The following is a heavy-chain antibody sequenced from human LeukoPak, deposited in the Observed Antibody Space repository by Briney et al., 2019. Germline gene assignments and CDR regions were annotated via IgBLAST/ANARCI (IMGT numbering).Heavy chain of an antibody. J-gene: IGHJ3*02. CDR2: IYYSGST. V-gene: IGHV4-59*01. D-gene: IGHD3-3*01. CDR1: GGSISSYY. Sequence: PSETLSLTCTVSGGSISSYYWSWIRQPPGKGLEWIGYIYYSGSTNYNPSLKSRVTISVDTSKNQFSLKLSSVTAADTAVYYCARVQITIFGVVAHDAFDIWGQGTMVTVSS. CDR3: ARVQITIFGVVAHDAFDI.